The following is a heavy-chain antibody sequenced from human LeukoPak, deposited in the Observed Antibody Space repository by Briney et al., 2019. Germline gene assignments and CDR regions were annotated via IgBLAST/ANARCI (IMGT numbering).Heavy chain of an antibody. Sequence: GGSLRLSCAASGFTFSSYTMNWVRQAPGKGLQSVSSISSSSSYIYYADSVKGRFTISRDNARNSLYLQMNSLRAEDTAVYYCARGPTMKMDVWGKGTTVTVSS. V-gene: IGHV3-21*01. CDR2: ISSSSSYI. CDR3: ARGPTMKMDV. CDR1: GFTFSSYT. D-gene: IGHD3-22*01. J-gene: IGHJ6*04.